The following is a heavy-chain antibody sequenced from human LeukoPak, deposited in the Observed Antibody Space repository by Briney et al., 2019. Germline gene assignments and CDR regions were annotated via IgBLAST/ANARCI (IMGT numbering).Heavy chain of an antibody. J-gene: IGHJ4*02. CDR1: GYTFTSYG. CDR3: ARDNSYCYDSSGSF. Sequence: ASVKVSCKASGYTFTSYGISWVRQAPGQGLEWMGWISAYNGNTNYAQKLQGRVTMTTDTSTSTAYMELRSLRSDDTAVYYCARDNSYCYDSSGSFWGQGTLVTVSP. CDR2: ISAYNGNT. V-gene: IGHV1-18*01. D-gene: IGHD3-22*01.